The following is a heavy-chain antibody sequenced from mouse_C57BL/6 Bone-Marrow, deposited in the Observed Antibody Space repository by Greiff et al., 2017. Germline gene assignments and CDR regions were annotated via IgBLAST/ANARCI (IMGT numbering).Heavy chain of an antibody. CDR1: GYTFTSYW. J-gene: IGHJ1*03. CDR2: IDPNSGGT. Sequence: VQLQQPGAELVKPGASVKLSCKASGYTFTSYWMHWVKQRPGRGLEWIGRIDPNSGGTKYNEKFKSKATLTVDKPSSTAYMQLSSLTSKDSAVYYCAYDGYYGYFDVWGTGTTVTVSS. CDR3: AYDGYYGYFDV. V-gene: IGHV1-72*01. D-gene: IGHD2-3*01.